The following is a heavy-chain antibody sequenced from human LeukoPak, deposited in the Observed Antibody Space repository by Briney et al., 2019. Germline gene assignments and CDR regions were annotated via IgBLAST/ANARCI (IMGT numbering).Heavy chain of an antibody. CDR1: GDSISRES. J-gene: IGHJ2*01. CDR2: SYDSWRM. Sequence: PSETLSLTCTVSGDSISRESWSWIRQAPGKGLECIGYSYDSWRMNYNPSLQSRVTISLDTSKNRLSLQLNSVTAADTAVYYCARRIQLWSYWHFDLRGRGTLVTVTS. D-gene: IGHD1-1*01. V-gene: IGHV4-4*08. CDR3: ARRIQLWSYWHFDL.